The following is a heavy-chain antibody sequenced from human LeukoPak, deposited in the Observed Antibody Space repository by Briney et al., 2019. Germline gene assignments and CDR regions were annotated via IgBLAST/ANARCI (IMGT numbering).Heavy chain of an antibody. CDR1: GFTFDDYA. J-gene: IGHJ4*02. CDR2: ISWNSGSI. D-gene: IGHD3-16*02. V-gene: IGHV3-9*01. CDR3: ARNWRFRLGELSALFDY. Sequence: PGGSLRLSCAASGFTFDDYAMHWVRQAPGKGLEWVSGISWNSGSICYADSVKGRFTISRDNAKNSLYLQMNSLRAEDTALYYCARNWRFRLGELSALFDYWGQGTLVTVSS.